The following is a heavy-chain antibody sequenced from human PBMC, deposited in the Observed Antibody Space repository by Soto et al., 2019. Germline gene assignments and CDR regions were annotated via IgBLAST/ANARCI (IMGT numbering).Heavy chain of an antibody. CDR1: GGTFSSYA. CDR3: ARHLPTIVVVPAALKGVAYGMDV. Sequence: GASVKVSCKASGGTFSSYAISWVREAPGQGLEWMGGIIPIFGTANYAQKFQGRVTITADGSTSTAYMELSSLRSEDTAMYYCARHLPTIVVVPAALKGVAYGMDVWGQGTTVTVSS. J-gene: IGHJ6*02. CDR2: IIPIFGTA. D-gene: IGHD2-2*01. V-gene: IGHV1-69*13.